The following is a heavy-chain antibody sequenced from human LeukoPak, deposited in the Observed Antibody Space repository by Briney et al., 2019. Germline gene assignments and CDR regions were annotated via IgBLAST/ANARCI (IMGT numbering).Heavy chain of an antibody. CDR1: GGSFSGYY. CDR3: ARLFGPITFDY. V-gene: IGHV4-34*01. D-gene: IGHD3-3*01. Sequence: PSETLSLTCAVYGGSFSGYYWSWIRQPPGKGLEWIGEINHSGSTNYNPSLKSRVTISVDTSKNQFSLKLRSVTAADTAVYYCARLFGPITFDYWGQGTLVTVSS. CDR2: INHSGST. J-gene: IGHJ4*02.